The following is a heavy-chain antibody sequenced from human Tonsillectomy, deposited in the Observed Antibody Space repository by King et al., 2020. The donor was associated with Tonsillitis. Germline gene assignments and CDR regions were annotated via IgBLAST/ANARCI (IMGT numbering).Heavy chain of an antibody. CDR1: GGTFRSHA. D-gene: IGHD3-22*01. Sequence: VQLVQSGAEVKKPGFSVKVSCKASGGTFRSHAITCVRQAPGQGFEWVGMIIPSIGIGNYAQKFQGRVTITADESTTTVYMELSRLRSEDTAVYYCARGLYDSSGFTLGFWGQGTLVTVSS. CDR3: ARGLYDSSGFTLGF. CDR2: IIPSIGIG. J-gene: IGHJ4*02. V-gene: IGHV1-69*04.